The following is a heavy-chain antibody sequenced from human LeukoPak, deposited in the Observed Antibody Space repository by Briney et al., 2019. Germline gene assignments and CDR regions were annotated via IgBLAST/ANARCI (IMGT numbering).Heavy chain of an antibody. J-gene: IGHJ3*01. V-gene: IGHV3-74*01. CDR3: GRGGDGIDV. CDR1: GFTFRNYL. Sequence: GGSLRLSCAVSGFTFRNYLMHWVRQPPGQGLVWVSRINQDESRAYADSVKGRFAVSRDNAKNMLYLQLNGLRAEDTAVYFCGRGGDGIDVWGQGTTVIVSS. D-gene: IGHD5-24*01. CDR2: INQDESRA.